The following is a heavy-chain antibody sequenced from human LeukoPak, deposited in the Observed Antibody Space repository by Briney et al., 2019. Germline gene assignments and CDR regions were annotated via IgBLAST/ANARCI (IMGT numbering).Heavy chain of an antibody. CDR1: SGTFSGYY. CDR2: INLRGST. V-gene: IGHV4-34*01. CDR3: ARGWYYYDSSGYPEGAFDI. D-gene: IGHD3-22*01. J-gene: IGHJ3*02. Sequence: SETLSLTCAVYSGTFSGYYWSWIRQPPGKGREWLGEINLRGSTNYNPSLKSRVTISVDTAKNQVSLKLNSVTAADTAVYYCARGWYYYDSSGYPEGAFDIWGQGTMVTVSS.